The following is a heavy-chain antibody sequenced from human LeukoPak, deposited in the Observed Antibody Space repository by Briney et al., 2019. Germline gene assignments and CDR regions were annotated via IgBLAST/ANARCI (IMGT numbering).Heavy chain of an antibody. J-gene: IGHJ4*02. CDR1: GFILSDYN. V-gene: IGHV3-30*04. D-gene: IGHD2-15*01. CDR2: ISYDGSNK. CDR3: ARDQTGFCSGSSCLGSTFDY. Sequence: PGRSLRLSRAASGFILSDYNMHWVRQAPGKGLEWVAVISYDGSNKYYADSVKGRFTISRDNSKNTLYPQMNSLRAEDTAVYYCARDQTGFCSGSSCLGSTFDYWGQGTLVTVSS.